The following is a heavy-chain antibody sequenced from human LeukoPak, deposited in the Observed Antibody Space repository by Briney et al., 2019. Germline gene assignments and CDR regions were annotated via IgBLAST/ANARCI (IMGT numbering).Heavy chain of an antibody. CDR3: ARGRGIAVAGNFDY. V-gene: IGHV4-34*01. CDR2: INHSGST. CDR1: GGSFSGYY. Sequence: SETLSLTCAVYGGSFSGYYWSWIRQPPGKGLEWIGEINHSGSTNYNPSLKSRVTISVDTSKNQFSLKLSSVTAADTAVYYCARGRGIAVAGNFDYWGQGTLVTVFS. J-gene: IGHJ4*02. D-gene: IGHD6-19*01.